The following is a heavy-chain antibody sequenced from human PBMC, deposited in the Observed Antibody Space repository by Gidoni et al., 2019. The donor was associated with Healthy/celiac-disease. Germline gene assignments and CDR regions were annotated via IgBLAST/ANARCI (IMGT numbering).Heavy chain of an antibody. CDR2: IDHSGST. D-gene: IGHD3-3*01. CDR3: ARGEEWLLRQSWFDP. J-gene: IGHJ5*02. CDR1: GYSISSGYY. Sequence: QVQLQESGPGLVKPSETLSLTCAVSGYSISSGYYWGWIRQPPGKGLEWIGSIDHSGSTYYNPSLKSRVTISVDTSKNQFSLKLSSVTAADTAVYYCARGEEWLLRQSWFDPWGQGTLVTVSS. V-gene: IGHV4-38-2*01.